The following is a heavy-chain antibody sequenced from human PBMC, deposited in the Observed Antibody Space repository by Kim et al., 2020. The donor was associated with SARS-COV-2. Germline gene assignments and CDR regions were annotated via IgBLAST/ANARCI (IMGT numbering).Heavy chain of an antibody. J-gene: IGHJ6*02. V-gene: IGHV1-2*04. CDR1: GYTFTGYY. CDR3: ARGSYYDSSGSRYYAMDV. CDR2: INPNSGGT. D-gene: IGHD3-22*01. Sequence: ASVKVSCKASGYTFTGYYMHWVRQAPGHGLEWMGWINPNSGGTNYAQKFQGWVTMTRDTSLSTAYMALSRLRSDDTAVYYCARGSYYDSSGSRYYAMDVWGQGTTVTVSS.